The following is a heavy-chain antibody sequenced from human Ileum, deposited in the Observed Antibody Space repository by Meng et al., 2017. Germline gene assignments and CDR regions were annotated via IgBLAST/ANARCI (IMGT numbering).Heavy chain of an antibody. V-gene: IGHV4-4*02. CDR3: ATRYHDSSPFDP. CDR1: GGPFSSATW. Sequence: QMQVQESGPGLVKPAGTRSLSGTVAGGSGGPFSSATWGSWVRQSPGKGLEWIGEIYHSGTTTDYNPSFKSRVTISVDQSKNQFSLRLSSVTAADTAVYYCATRYHDSSPFDPWGQGTLVTVSS. CDR2: IYHSGTT. D-gene: IGHD3-22*01. J-gene: IGHJ5*02.